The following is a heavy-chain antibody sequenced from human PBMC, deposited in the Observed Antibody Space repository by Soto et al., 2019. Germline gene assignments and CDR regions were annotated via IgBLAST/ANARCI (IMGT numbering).Heavy chain of an antibody. V-gene: IGHV4-30-2*01. Sequence: QLQLQESGSGLVKPSQTLSLTCAVSAVSISSGGYSWSWIRQPPGKGLEWIGYIYPSGSTYYNPSLKSRVTISGGGSTKQFSLRLSSVTAADTAVYSCASRRDGYNYYGYWGQGTLVTVS. CDR2: IYPSGST. CDR1: AVSISSGGYS. J-gene: IGHJ4*02. CDR3: ASRRDGYNYYGY. D-gene: IGHD5-12*01.